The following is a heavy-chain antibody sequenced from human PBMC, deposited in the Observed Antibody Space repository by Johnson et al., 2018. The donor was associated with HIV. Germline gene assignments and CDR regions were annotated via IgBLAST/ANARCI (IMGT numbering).Heavy chain of an antibody. CDR2: IRYDGSNK. Sequence: QVQLVESGGGVVQPGGSLRLSCAASGFTFSSYGMHWVRQAPGKGLEWVAFIRYDGSNKYYADSVKGRFTISRDNSKNTLYLQMNSLRAEDTAVYYCAKDQGIAVAGAWDAFDIWGQGTMVTVSS. D-gene: IGHD6-19*01. V-gene: IGHV3-30*02. CDR3: AKDQGIAVAGAWDAFDI. J-gene: IGHJ3*02. CDR1: GFTFSSYG.